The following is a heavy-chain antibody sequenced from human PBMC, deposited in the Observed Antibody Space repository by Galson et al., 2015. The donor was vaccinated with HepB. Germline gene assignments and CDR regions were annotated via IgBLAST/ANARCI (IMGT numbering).Heavy chain of an antibody. V-gene: IGHV4-39*01. Sequence: ETLSLTCSVSGASITTSTYYWVWIRQTPMKGLEWIGNVHSSGVTYYNPSLQGRVTISGDTARNQFSPRVTSMTAADTAVYFCVRALGGSYFYGMDVWGQGTTVIVSS. CDR2: VHSSGVT. J-gene: IGHJ6*02. CDR1: GASITTSTYY. CDR3: VRALGGSYFYGMDV.